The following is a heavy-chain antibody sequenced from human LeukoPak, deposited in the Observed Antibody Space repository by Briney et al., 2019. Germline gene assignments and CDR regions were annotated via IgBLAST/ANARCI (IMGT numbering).Heavy chain of an antibody. CDR3: ARGLGMKFDL. CDR1: GYSISSGYY. D-gene: IGHD6-13*01. J-gene: IGHJ4*02. V-gene: IGHV4-38-2*02. Sequence: PSETPSLTCTVSGYSISSGYYWGWIRQPPGKGLEWIGSIYHSGSTYYNPSLKSRVTISIDRSNNQLSLNLSSVTAADTALYYCARGLGMKFDLWGQGTLVTVSS. CDR2: IYHSGST.